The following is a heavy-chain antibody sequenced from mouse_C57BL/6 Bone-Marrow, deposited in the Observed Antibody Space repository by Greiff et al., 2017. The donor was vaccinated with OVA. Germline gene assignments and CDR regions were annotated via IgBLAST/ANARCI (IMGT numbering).Heavy chain of an antibody. CDR3: ARTHYGNYWYAIDY. CDR1: GYTFTSYW. Sequence: QVQLQQSGAELVMPGASVKLSCKASGYTFTSYWMHWVKQRPGQGLEWIGEIDPSDSYTNYNQKFKGKSTLTVDKSSSTAYMQLSSLTSEDSAVYYCARTHYGNYWYAIDYWGQGTSVTVSS. J-gene: IGHJ4*01. D-gene: IGHD2-1*01. CDR2: IDPSDSYT. V-gene: IGHV1-69*01.